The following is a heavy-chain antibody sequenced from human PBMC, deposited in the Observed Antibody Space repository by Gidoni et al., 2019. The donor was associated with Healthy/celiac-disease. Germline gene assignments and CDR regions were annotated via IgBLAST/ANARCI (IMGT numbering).Heavy chain of an antibody. CDR1: GFTFSSYD. J-gene: IGHJ3*02. CDR2: IGTAGDT. V-gene: IGHV3-13*04. Sequence: EVQLVESGGGLVQPGGSLRLSCAASGFTFSSYDMHWVRQATGKGLECVSAIGTAGDTYYPGSVKGRFTISRENAKNSLYLQMNILRAGDTAVYYCARDRAGAFDIWGQGTMVTVSS. CDR3: ARDRAGAFDI.